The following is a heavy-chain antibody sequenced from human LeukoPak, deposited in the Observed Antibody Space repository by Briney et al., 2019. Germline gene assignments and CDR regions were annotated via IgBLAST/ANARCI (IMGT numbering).Heavy chain of an antibody. CDR2: IYYSGST. CDR1: GGSISSSSYY. D-gene: IGHD3-22*01. V-gene: IGHV4-39*01. J-gene: IGHJ4*02. CDR3: ARRGYYYDSSGYSPFDY. Sequence: PSETLSLTCTVSGGSISSSSYYWGWIRQPPGKGLEWIGSIYYSGSTYYNSSLKSRVTISVDTSKNQFSLKLSSVTAADTAVYYCARRGYYYDSSGYSPFDYWGQGTLVTVSS.